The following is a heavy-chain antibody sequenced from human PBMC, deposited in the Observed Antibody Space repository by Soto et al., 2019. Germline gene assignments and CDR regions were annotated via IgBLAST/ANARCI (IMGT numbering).Heavy chain of an antibody. CDR3: KGSYLSYFDY. V-gene: IGHV4-31*03. CDR2: IYYSGST. CDR1: GGSISSGGYY. Sequence: PSETLSLTCTVSGGSISSGGYYWSWIRQHPGKGLEWIGYIYYSGSTYYNPSLKSRVTISVDTSKNQFSLKLSSVTAADTAVYYCKGSYLSYFDYWGQGTLVTVSS. J-gene: IGHJ4*02. D-gene: IGHD3-16*02.